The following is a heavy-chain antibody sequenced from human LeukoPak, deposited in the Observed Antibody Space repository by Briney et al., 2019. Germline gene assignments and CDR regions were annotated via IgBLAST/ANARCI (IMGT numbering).Heavy chain of an antibody. Sequence: GASVKVSCKASGYTFTGYYFHWVRQAPGQGLEWMGWINPNSGGTNYAQNFQGRVTMTRDTSTSTAYMELSRLRSDDTAVYYCARVLYLYGSIDRWGQGTLVTVSS. CDR3: ARVLYLYGSIDR. CDR1: GYTFTGYY. J-gene: IGHJ4*02. CDR2: INPNSGGT. V-gene: IGHV1-2*02. D-gene: IGHD2-2*01.